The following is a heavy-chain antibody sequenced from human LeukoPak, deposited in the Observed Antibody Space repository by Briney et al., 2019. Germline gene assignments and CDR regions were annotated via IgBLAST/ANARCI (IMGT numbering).Heavy chain of an antibody. CDR1: GGSISSSNYY. CDR2: FYYSGTS. D-gene: IGHD3-9*01. J-gene: IGHJ5*02. Sequence: SETLSLTCTVSGGSISSSNYYWGWIRQPPGKGLEWIGSFYYSGTSYYNPSLKSQVTMSADTPKNQLSLELRSVTAADTAVYYCARSYDILTGYYHNWFDPWGQGTLVTVSS. V-gene: IGHV4-39*07. CDR3: ARSYDILTGYYHNWFDP.